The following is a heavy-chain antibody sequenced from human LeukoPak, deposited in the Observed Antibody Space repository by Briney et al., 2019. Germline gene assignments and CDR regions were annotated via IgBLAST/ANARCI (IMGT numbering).Heavy chain of an antibody. CDR1: GFTFSRNG. CDR2: IREDGGDK. D-gene: IGHD3-16*01. V-gene: IGHV3-30*02. CDR3: AKASNWAFDY. J-gene: IGHJ4*02. Sequence: GGSLRLSCGASGFTFSRNGMHWVRQAPGKGLEWVAYIREDGGDKCYADSVKGRFTISRDTSKNMLYMQMNSLRVEDTAVYYCAKASNWAFDYWGQGTLVSVSS.